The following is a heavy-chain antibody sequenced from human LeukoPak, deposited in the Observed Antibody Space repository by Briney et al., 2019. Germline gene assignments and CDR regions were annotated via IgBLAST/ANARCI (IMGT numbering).Heavy chain of an antibody. CDR3: AKDRTRSFDY. V-gene: IGHV3-30*18. CDR2: ISYDGSNK. Sequence: QPGRSLRLSCAAPGFTFSSYGMHWVRQAPGKGLEWVAVISYDGSNKYYADSVKGRFTISRDNSKNTLYLQMNSLRAEDTAVYYCAKDRTRSFDYWGQGTLVTVSS. J-gene: IGHJ4*02. CDR1: GFTFSSYG. D-gene: IGHD1-7*01.